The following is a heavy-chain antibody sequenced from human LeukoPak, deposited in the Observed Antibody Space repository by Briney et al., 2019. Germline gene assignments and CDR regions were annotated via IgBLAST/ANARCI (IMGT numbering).Heavy chain of an antibody. Sequence: GGSLRLSCAASGFTFRNYGMHWVRQAPGKGLEWVAIIWYDGSNKYYADSVKGRFTFSRDNSKNTLYLQMNSLRAEDTAVYYCARDRDGWGRSYFDYWGQGTLVTVSS. J-gene: IGHJ4*02. V-gene: IGHV3-33*01. CDR2: IWYDGSNK. CDR3: ARDRDGWGRSYFDY. D-gene: IGHD7-27*01. CDR1: GFTFRNYG.